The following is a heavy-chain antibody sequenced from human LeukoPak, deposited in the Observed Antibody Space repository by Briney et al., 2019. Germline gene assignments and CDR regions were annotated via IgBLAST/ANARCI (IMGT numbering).Heavy chain of an antibody. CDR3: AKVKAPSLAPRGGFDP. Sequence: GGSLRLSCAASGFNFSSYAMSWVRQAPGKGLEWVSAISGSGGSTYYADSVKGRFTISRDNSKNTLYLQMNSLRAEDTAVYYCAKVKAPSLAPRGGFDPWGQGTLVTVSS. J-gene: IGHJ5*02. CDR1: GFNFSSYA. V-gene: IGHV3-23*01. D-gene: IGHD3-3*02. CDR2: ISGSGGST.